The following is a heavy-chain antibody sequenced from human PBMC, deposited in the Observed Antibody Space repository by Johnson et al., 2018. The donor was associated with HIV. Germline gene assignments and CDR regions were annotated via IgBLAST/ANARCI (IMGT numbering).Heavy chain of an antibody. J-gene: IGHJ3*02. V-gene: IGHV3-30*14. CDR2: ISFDGSNK. Sequence: QVQLVESGGGVVRPGRSLRLSCAASGFTFSNYPMHWVRQTPGKGLEWVAVISFDGSNKYYADSVKGRFTISRDNSKNTLFLQMNSLRPEDTAVYFCARTSEWATYQDAFDIWGQGTMVSVSS. CDR1: GFTFSNYP. D-gene: IGHD1-26*01. CDR3: ARTSEWATYQDAFDI.